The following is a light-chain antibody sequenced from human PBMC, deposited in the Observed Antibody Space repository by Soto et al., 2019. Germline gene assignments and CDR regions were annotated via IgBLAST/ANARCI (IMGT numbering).Light chain of an antibody. CDR1: SSNIGNNY. Sequence: QSVLTQPPSVSAAPGQKVTISCSGSSSNIGNNYVCWYQQLPGTAPKLIIYEVHKRPSGVPDRFSGSKSGNTASLTVSGLQAEDEADYHCSSYGGNDWVFGGGTKLTVL. CDR2: EVH. J-gene: IGLJ3*02. V-gene: IGLV1-51*01. CDR3: SSYGGNDWV.